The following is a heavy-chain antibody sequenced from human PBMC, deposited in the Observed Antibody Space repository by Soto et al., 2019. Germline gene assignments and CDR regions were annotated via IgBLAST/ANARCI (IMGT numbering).Heavy chain of an antibody. CDR2: ISAAGGST. J-gene: IGHJ4*02. Sequence: PGGSLRLSCAASGFTFDTNGMTWVRQAPGKGLEWVSAISAAGGSTYYADSVKGRFTISRDNSKNTLYLQMNSLRAEDTAVYYCAKDLLIGSSGWPGYWGQGTLVTVSS. V-gene: IGHV3-23*01. CDR1: GFTFDTNG. CDR3: AKDLLIGSSGWPGY. D-gene: IGHD6-19*01.